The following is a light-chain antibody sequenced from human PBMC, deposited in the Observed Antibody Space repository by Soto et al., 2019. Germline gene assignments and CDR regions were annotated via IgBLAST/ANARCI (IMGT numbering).Light chain of an antibody. CDR3: CSHAGSSTHVV. Sequence: QSALTQPASVSGSPGQSITISCTGTSCDIGSDDLVPWYQQHPGKAPKLMIYEVSKRPSGVSDRLSGSKSGNTASLTISGLQAEDEADYYCCSHAGSSTHVVFGGGTQLTVL. CDR1: SCDIGSDDL. CDR2: EVS. V-gene: IGLV2-23*02. J-gene: IGLJ2*01.